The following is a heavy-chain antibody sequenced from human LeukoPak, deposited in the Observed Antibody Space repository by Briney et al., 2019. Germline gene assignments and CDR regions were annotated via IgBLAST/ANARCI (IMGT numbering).Heavy chain of an antibody. CDR1: GGSISSSNW. Sequence: PSGTLSLTCADSGGSISSSNWWSWVRQPPGKGLEWIGEIYHSGSTNYNPSLKSRVTISVGKSKNQFSLKLSSVTAADTAVYYCAREASSGWNDAFDIWGQGTMVTVSS. V-gene: IGHV4-4*02. CDR3: AREASSGWNDAFDI. CDR2: IYHSGST. D-gene: IGHD6-19*01. J-gene: IGHJ3*02.